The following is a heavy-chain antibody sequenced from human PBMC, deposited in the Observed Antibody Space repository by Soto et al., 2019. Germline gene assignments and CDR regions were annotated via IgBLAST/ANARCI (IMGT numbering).Heavy chain of an antibody. CDR1: GVSVSIYA. J-gene: IGHJ4*02. CDR3: AKGVAAAGSAY. V-gene: IGHV3-23*01. D-gene: IGHD6-13*01. Sequence: PGWSLGLSCAAPGVSVSIYAMSGARQAPGKGLEWVSAISGSGGSTYYADSVKGRFTISRDNSKNTLYLQMNSLRAEDTAVYYCAKGVAAAGSAYWGQGTLVTVSS. CDR2: ISGSGGST.